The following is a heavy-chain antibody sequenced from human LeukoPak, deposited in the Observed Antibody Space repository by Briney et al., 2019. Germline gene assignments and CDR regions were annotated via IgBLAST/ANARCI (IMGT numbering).Heavy chain of an antibody. J-gene: IGHJ2*01. CDR3: ARLWSYYDSSGYYYEAYWYFDL. V-gene: IGHV4-31*03. CDR2: IYYSGST. Sequence: SQTLSLTCTVSGGSISSGGYYWSWIRQHPGKGLEWIGYIYYSGSTYYNPSLKSRVTISVDTSKNQFSLKLSSVTAADTAVYYCARLWSYYDSSGYYYEAYWYFDLWGRAPWSLSPQ. CDR1: GGSISSGGYY. D-gene: IGHD3-22*01.